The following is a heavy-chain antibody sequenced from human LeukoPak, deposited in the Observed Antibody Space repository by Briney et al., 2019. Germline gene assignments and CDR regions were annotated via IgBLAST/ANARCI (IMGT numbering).Heavy chain of an antibody. CDR2: INHSGST. V-gene: IGHV4-34*01. CDR3: ARGSHPYWYFDL. J-gene: IGHJ2*01. Sequence: PSETLSLTCAVYGGSFSGYYWSWIRQPTGKGLEWIGEINHSGSTNYNPSLKSRVTISVDTSKNQFSLKLSSVTAADTAVYYCARGSHPYWYFDLWGRGTLVTVSS. CDR1: GGSFSGYY.